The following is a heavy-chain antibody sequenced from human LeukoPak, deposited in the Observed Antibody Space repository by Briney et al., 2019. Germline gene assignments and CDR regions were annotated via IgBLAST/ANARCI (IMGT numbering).Heavy chain of an antibody. J-gene: IGHJ4*02. D-gene: IGHD4-23*01. CDR3: ASGSYGGNFYYFDY. V-gene: IGHV3-66*01. CDR1: GFTVSSNY. Sequence: PXGSLXLSCAASGFTVSSNYMSWVRQAPGKGXEWVSVIYSGGSTYYADSVKGRFTISRDNSKNTLYLQMNSLRAEDTAVYYCASGSYGGNFYYFDYWGQGTLVTVSS. CDR2: IYSGGST.